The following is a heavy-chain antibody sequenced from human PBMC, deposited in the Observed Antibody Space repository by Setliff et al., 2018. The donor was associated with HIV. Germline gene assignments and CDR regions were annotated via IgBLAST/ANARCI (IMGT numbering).Heavy chain of an antibody. CDR2: ISGYNGKT. CDR1: GYTFTSYG. CDR3: ARNFYDSSGYRYDY. V-gene: IGHV1-18*01. D-gene: IGHD3-22*01. J-gene: IGHJ4*02. Sequence: ASVKVSCKPSGYTFTSYGINWVRQAPGQGLEWMGWISGYNGKTNYAQKFLGRVTMTTDTSTSTAYMELRSLRSDGTAVYYCARNFYDSSGYRYDYWGQGTLVTVS.